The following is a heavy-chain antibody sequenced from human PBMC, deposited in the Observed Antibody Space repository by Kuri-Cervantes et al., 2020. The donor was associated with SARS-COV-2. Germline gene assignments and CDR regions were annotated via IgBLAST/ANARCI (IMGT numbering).Heavy chain of an antibody. D-gene: IGHD5/OR15-5a*01. V-gene: IGHV4-30-2*01. Sequence: LRLSCTVSGGSISSGGYYWSWIRQPPGKGLEWIGYIYHSGSTYYNPSLKSRVTISVDRSKNQFSLKLTSVTAADTAVYYCARGVPGFWGPGTLVTVSS. CDR3: ARGVPGF. J-gene: IGHJ4*02. CDR2: IYHSGST. CDR1: GGSISSGGYY.